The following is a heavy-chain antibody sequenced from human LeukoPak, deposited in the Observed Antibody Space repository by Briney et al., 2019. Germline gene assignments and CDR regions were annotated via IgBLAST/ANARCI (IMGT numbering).Heavy chain of an antibody. V-gene: IGHV4-59*01. D-gene: IGHD6-13*01. Sequence: SETLSLTCTVSGGSISSYYWSWIRQPPGKGLEWIGYIYYSGRTNYNPSLKSRVTISVDTSKNQFSLKLSSVTAADTAVYYCARVARIAAAGTGYYYYYYMDVWGKGTTVTVSS. CDR1: GGSISSYY. J-gene: IGHJ6*03. CDR2: IYYSGRT. CDR3: ARVARIAAAGTGYYYYYYMDV.